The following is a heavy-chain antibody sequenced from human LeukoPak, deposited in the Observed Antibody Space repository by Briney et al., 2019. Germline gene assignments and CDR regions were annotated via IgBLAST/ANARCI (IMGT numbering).Heavy chain of an antibody. CDR3: ARDQTWIQLWIDY. J-gene: IGHJ4*02. Sequence: GGSLRLSCAASGFTFSSYAMHWVRQAPGKGLEWVAVISYDGSNKYYADSVKGRFTISRDNSKNTLYLQMNSLRAEDTAVYYCARDQTWIQLWIDYWGQGTLVTVSS. V-gene: IGHV3-30*04. CDR2: ISYDGSNK. D-gene: IGHD5-18*01. CDR1: GFTFSSYA.